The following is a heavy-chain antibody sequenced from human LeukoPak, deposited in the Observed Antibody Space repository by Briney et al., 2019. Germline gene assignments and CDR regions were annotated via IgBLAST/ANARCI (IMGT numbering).Heavy chain of an antibody. V-gene: IGHV3-30*02. D-gene: IGHD2-15*01. Sequence: TGGSLRLSCAASGFTFSSYGMHWVRQAPGKGLEWVAFIRHDGSNKYYADSVKGRFTISRDNSKNTLYLQMNSLRAEDTAVYYCAKDILGYCSGGSCLGPFDYWGQGTLVTVSS. J-gene: IGHJ4*02. CDR1: GFTFSSYG. CDR2: IRHDGSNK. CDR3: AKDILGYCSGGSCLGPFDY.